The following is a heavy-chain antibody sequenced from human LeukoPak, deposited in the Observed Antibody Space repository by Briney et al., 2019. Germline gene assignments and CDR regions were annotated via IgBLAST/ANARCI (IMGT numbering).Heavy chain of an antibody. Sequence: PSETLSLTCAVYGGSFSGYYWSWIRQPPGKGLEWIGEINHSGSTNYNPSLESRVTISVDTSKNQFSLKLSSVTAADTAVYYCARKLRLRFLEWLSIPTSGAFDIWGQGTMVTVSS. CDR2: INHSGST. CDR3: ARKLRLRFLEWLSIPTSGAFDI. CDR1: GGSFSGYY. V-gene: IGHV4-34*01. J-gene: IGHJ3*02. D-gene: IGHD3-3*01.